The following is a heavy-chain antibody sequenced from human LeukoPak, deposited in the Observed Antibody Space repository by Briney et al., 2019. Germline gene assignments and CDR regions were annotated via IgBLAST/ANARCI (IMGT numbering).Heavy chain of an antibody. Sequence: GGSLRLSXAASGFTFDDYAMHWVRQAPGKGLEWVSGISWNSGSIYYADSVKGRFTISRDNAKNSVYLQMNSLRGEDTALYYCAKDEFVASDFTGAFDVWGQGTMVTVSS. J-gene: IGHJ3*01. CDR3: AKDEFVASDFTGAFDV. CDR1: GFTFDDYA. CDR2: ISWNSGSI. V-gene: IGHV3-9*01. D-gene: IGHD2-8*02.